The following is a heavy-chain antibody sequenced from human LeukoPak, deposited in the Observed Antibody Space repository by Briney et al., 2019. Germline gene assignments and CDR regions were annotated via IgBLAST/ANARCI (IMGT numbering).Heavy chain of an antibody. CDR3: ARDDQGVKDDRLYFDY. V-gene: IGHV1-69*04. D-gene: IGHD1-1*01. CDR2: IIPILGIA. CDR1: GGTFSSYA. J-gene: IGHJ4*02. Sequence: GASVKVSCKASGGTFSSYAISWVRQAPGQGLEWMGRIIPILGIANYAQKFQGRVTITADKSTSTAYMELSSLRSEDTAVYYCARDDQGVKDDRLYFDYWGQGTLVTVSS.